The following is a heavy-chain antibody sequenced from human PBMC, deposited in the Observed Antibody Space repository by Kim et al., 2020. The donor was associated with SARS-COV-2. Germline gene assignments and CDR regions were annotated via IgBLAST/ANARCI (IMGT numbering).Heavy chain of an antibody. V-gene: IGHV3-23*01. CDR2: GGST. CDR3: AKDLPFDY. J-gene: IGHJ4*02. Sequence: GGSTYYADSVKGRFTISREKSKNTLYLQMNSLRAEDTAVYYCAKDLPFDYWGQGTLVTVSS.